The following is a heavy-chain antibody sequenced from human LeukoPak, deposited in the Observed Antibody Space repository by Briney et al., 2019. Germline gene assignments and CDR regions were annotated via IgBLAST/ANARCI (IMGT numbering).Heavy chain of an antibody. V-gene: IGHV4-34*01. Sequence: SETLSLTCAVYGGSFSGYYWSWIRQPPGKGLEWIGEINHSGSTNYNPSLKSRVTISVDTSKNQFSLKLSSVTAADTAVYYCARWGHPGVTSKWGQGTLVTVSS. CDR1: GGSFSGYY. D-gene: IGHD4-23*01. CDR3: ARWGHPGVTSK. CDR2: INHSGST. J-gene: IGHJ4*02.